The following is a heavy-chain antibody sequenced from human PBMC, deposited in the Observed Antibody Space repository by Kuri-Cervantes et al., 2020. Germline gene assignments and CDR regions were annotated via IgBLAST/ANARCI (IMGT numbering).Heavy chain of an antibody. J-gene: IGHJ5*02. CDR2: IYHSGST. Sequence: SCAVSGGSISSSNWWSRVRRPPGKGLEWIGEIYHSGSTYYNPSLKSRVTISVDTSKNQFSLKLSSVTAADTAVYYCARGGAKLLWFRELSVGFDPWGQGTLITVSS. CDR1: GGSISSSNW. CDR3: ARGGAKLLWFRELSVGFDP. V-gene: IGHV4-4*02. D-gene: IGHD3-10*01.